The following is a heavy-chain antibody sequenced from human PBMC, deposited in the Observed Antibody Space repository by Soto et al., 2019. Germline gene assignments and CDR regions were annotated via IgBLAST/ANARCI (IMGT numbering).Heavy chain of an antibody. CDR3: ARHGSPLMSRYWYFDL. V-gene: IGHV4-39*01. J-gene: IGHJ2*01. Sequence: QLQLQESGPGLVKPSETLSLTCTVSGGSISSSSYYWGWIRQPPGKGLEWIGSIYYSGSTYYNPSLKSRVTISVDTSKNQFSLKLSSVTAADTAVYYCARHGSPLMSRYWYFDLWGRGTLVTVSS. CDR2: IYYSGST. D-gene: IGHD1-1*01. CDR1: GGSISSSSYY.